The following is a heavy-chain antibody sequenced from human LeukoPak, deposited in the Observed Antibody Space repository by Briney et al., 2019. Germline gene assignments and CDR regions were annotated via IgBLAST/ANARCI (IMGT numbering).Heavy chain of an antibody. J-gene: IGHJ4*02. Sequence: GGSLRLSCAASGFTFSSYAMSWVRQAPGKGLEWVSAISGSGGSTYYADSLKGRFTVSRDNSKNTLYLQMNSLRAEDTAAYYCAKGYSSGWYYFDYWGQGTLVTVSS. CDR3: AKGYSSGWYYFDY. D-gene: IGHD6-13*01. CDR2: ISGSGGST. V-gene: IGHV3-23*01. CDR1: GFTFSSYA.